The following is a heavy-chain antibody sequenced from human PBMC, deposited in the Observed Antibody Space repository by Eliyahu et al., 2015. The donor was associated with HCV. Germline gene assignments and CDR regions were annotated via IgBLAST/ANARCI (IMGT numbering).Heavy chain of an antibody. CDR1: GGSFSGYY. CDR2: XNHSGST. CDR3: ARGTVGPSDYDFWSGLPYYYYYGMDV. Sequence: QVQLQQWGAGLLKPSETLSLTCAVYGGSFSGYYWXWIRQPPGKGLEWIGEXNHSGSTNYNPSLKSRVTISVDTSKNQFSLKLSSVTAADTAVYYCARGTVGPSDYDFWSGLPYYYYYGMDVWGQGTTVTVSS. V-gene: IGHV4-34*01. D-gene: IGHD3-3*01. J-gene: IGHJ6*02.